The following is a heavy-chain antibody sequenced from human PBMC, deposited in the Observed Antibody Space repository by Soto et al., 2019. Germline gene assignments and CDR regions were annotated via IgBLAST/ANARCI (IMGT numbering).Heavy chain of an antibody. CDR3: ARGVDRLWADY. J-gene: IGHJ4*02. V-gene: IGHV4-59*01. CDR2: IHYSGST. D-gene: IGHD1-26*01. Sequence: QVQLQESGPGLVKPSETLSLTCTVSGGSISSYYWSWIRQPPGKGLEWIGYIHYSGSTNYNPSLKSRVTMSVDTSKIQFSLKLSSVTAADTAVYYCARGVDRLWADYWGQGTLVTVSS. CDR1: GGSISSYY.